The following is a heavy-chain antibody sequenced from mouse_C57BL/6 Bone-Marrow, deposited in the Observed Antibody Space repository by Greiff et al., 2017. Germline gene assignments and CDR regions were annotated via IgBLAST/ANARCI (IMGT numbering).Heavy chain of an antibody. CDR1: GYTFTSYY. CDR3: TRRGDYDGDFDY. Sequence: QVQLQQSGAELVKPGASVKLSCKASGYTFTSYYIYWVKQRPGQGLEWIGEINPSNGGTNFNEKFKSKATVTVDKSSSTAYIQLSSLTSEDSAVYYCTRRGDYDGDFDYWGQGTTLTVSS. J-gene: IGHJ2*01. CDR2: INPSNGGT. D-gene: IGHD2-4*01. V-gene: IGHV1S81*02.